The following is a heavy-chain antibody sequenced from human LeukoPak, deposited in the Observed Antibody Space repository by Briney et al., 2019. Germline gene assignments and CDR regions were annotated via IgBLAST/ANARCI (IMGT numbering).Heavy chain of an antibody. CDR2: IYTSGST. D-gene: IGHD6-6*01. CDR1: GGSISSGSYY. Sequence: SETLSLTCTVSGGSISSGSYYWSWIRQPAGKGLEWIGRIYTSGSTNYNPSLKSRVTISVDTSKNQFSLKLSSVTAADTAVYYCARDKEYSSSRSPGGYYYYYMDVWGKGTTVTVSS. CDR3: ARDKEYSSSRSPGGYYYYYMDV. V-gene: IGHV4-61*02. J-gene: IGHJ6*03.